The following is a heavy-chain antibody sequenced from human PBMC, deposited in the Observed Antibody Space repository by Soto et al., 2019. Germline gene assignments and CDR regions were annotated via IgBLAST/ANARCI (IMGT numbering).Heavy chain of an antibody. J-gene: IGHJ3*02. Sequence: GGSLRLSCAASGFTVSSNYMSWVRQAPGKGLEWVSVIYSGGSTCYAGSVKGRFTISRDNAKNTLYLQMNSLRAEDTAMYYCVRTIAVAGPDAFDMWGQGTMVTVSS. CDR2: IYSGGST. CDR3: VRTIAVAGPDAFDM. D-gene: IGHD6-19*01. V-gene: IGHV3-66*01. CDR1: GFTVSSNY.